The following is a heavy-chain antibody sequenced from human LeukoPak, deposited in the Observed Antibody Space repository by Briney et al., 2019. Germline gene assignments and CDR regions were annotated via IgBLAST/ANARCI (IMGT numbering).Heavy chain of an antibody. CDR2: IYSGGPT. J-gene: IGHJ3*02. V-gene: IGHV3-53*01. D-gene: IGHD3-16*01. Sequence: PGGSLRLSCAASGFSVSRYYMSWVRQAPGKGLEWVSVIYSGGPTYYGDSVNGRFTISRDDSKNTVYLQMNSLRAEDTAVYYCARDLGHYAFGIWGQGTMVTVSS. CDR3: ARDLGHYAFGI. CDR1: GFSVSRYY.